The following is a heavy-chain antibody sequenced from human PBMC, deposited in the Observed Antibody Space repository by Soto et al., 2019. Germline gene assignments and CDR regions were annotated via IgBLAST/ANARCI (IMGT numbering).Heavy chain of an antibody. CDR3: GRYHYGEPEDVFDF. CDR1: GYTFTSYG. D-gene: IGHD4-17*01. Sequence: GASVKVSCKASGYTFTSYGISWVRQAPGQGLEWMGWISAYNGNTNYAQKLQGRVTMTTDTSTSTAYMELRSLRSDDTAVYYCGRYHYGEPEDVFDFGGQGKLVPVSS. V-gene: IGHV1-18*01. CDR2: ISAYNGNT. J-gene: IGHJ3*01.